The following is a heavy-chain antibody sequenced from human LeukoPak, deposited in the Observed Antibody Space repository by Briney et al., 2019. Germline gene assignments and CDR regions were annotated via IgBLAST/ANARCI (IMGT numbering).Heavy chain of an antibody. J-gene: IGHJ3*02. CDR2: IYSGGST. V-gene: IGHV3-66*01. CDR1: EFSVGSNY. D-gene: IGHD5-18*01. Sequence: PGGSLRLSCAASEFSVGSNYMTWVRQAPGKGLEWVSLIYSGGSTYYADSVKGRFTISRDNSKNTLYLQMNSLRADDTAVYYCAGVDAAMPDAFDIWGQGTTVTVSS. CDR3: AGVDAAMPDAFDI.